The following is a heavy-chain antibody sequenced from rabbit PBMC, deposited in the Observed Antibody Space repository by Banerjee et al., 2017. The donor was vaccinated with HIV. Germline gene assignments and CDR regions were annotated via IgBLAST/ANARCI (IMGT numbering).Heavy chain of an antibody. CDR1: GFSFSNGYV. CDR3: AREDYSYDYGL. V-gene: IGHV1S45*01. CDR2: INTISGDT. Sequence: QEQLEESGGDLVKPEGSLTLTCTASGFSFSNGYVMCWVRQAPGKGLEWIACINTISGDTVYATWAKGRFTISKTSWTTVTLQMTSLTAADTATYFCAREDYSYDYGLWGPGTLVSVS. J-gene: IGHJ4*01. D-gene: IGHD6-1*01.